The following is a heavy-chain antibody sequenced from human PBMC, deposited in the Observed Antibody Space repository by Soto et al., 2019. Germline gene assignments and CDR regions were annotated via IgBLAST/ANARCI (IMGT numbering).Heavy chain of an antibody. CDR2: IFHSGST. V-gene: IGHV4-4*02. J-gene: IGHJ5*02. CDR1: GGSISSNNW. D-gene: IGHD2-15*01. CDR3: GRVDRGDLPAS. Sequence: SETLSLTCAVSGGSISSNNWWSWVRQPPGKGLEWIGEIFHSGSTYYSPSLKSRVTISVDKSKKYFSLNLTSVTAADTAVYYCGRVDRGDLPASWGQGTFVPVSS.